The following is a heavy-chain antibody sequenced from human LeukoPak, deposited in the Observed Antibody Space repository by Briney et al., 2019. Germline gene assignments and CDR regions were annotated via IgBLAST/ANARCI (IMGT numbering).Heavy chain of an antibody. CDR3: ARDSHGGGSGGNWFDP. CDR2: IYYSGST. Sequence: SETLSLTCTVSGGSISSYYWSWIRQPPGKGLEWIGYIYYSGSTYYNPSLKSRVTISVDTSKNQFSLKLSSVTAADTAVYYCARDSHGGGSGGNWFDPWGQGTLVTVSS. V-gene: IGHV4-59*06. J-gene: IGHJ5*02. D-gene: IGHD2-15*01. CDR1: GGSISSYY.